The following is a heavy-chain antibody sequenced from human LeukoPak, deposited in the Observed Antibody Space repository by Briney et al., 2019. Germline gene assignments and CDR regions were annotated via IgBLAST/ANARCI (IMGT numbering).Heavy chain of an antibody. CDR2: ISYDGSNK. CDR3: AKDSSSSWFGGDSK. V-gene: IGHV3-30*18. CDR1: GFTFSSYG. J-gene: IGHJ4*02. D-gene: IGHD6-13*01. Sequence: GSLRLSCAASGFTFSSYGMHWVRQAPGKGLEWVAVISYDGSNKYYADSVKGRFTISRDNSKNALYLQMNSLRAEDTAVYYCAKDSSSSWFGGDSKWGQGTLVTVSS.